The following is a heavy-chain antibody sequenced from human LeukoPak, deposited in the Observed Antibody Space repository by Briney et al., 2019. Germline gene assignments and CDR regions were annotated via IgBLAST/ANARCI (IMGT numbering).Heavy chain of an antibody. V-gene: IGHV3-53*01. Sequence: GGSLRPSCAISGFTVSSTYMSWVRQAPGKGMEWVSVINSGGTTSYAASVRGRFTISRDNSKNTLYLQMNSLRAGDTSVYYCARDAGYNYGPVYWGQGTLVTVSS. CDR1: GFTVSSTY. CDR3: ARDAGYNYGPVY. CDR2: INSGGTT. D-gene: IGHD5-24*01. J-gene: IGHJ4*02.